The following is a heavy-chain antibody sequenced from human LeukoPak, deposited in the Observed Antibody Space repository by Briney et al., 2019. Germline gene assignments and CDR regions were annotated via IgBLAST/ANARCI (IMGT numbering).Heavy chain of an antibody. D-gene: IGHD1-26*01. CDR3: ARDGSGNNLAYFDY. Sequence: PSETLSLTCTVSGGSISSYYWSWIRQPPGKGLEWIGYIYYSGSTYYNPSLKSRVTISVDTSKNQFALRLSSVTAADTAVYYCARDGSGNNLAYFDYWGRGILVTVSS. V-gene: IGHV4-59*12. J-gene: IGHJ4*02. CDR2: IYYSGST. CDR1: GGSISSYY.